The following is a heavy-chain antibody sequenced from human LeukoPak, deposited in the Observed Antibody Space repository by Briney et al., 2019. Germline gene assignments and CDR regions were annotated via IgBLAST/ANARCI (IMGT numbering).Heavy chain of an antibody. J-gene: IGHJ4*02. Sequence: GGSLRLSCAASGFTFDDYAMHWVRQAPGKGLERVSGISWNSGSIGYADSVKGRFTISRDNAKNSLYLQMNSLRAEDTALYYCAKGSGRRELSRFDYWGQGTLVTVSS. CDR3: AKGSGRRELSRFDY. CDR1: GFTFDDYA. V-gene: IGHV3-9*01. D-gene: IGHD1-26*01. CDR2: ISWNSGSI.